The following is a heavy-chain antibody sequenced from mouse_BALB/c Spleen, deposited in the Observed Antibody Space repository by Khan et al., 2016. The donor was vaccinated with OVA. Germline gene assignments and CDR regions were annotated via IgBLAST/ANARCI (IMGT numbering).Heavy chain of an antibody. J-gene: IGHJ4*01. CDR3: ARQPYYHYNIMDY. CDR2: IWSDGST. D-gene: IGHD2-10*01. Sequence: VDLVESGPGLVAPSQSLSITCTISGFSLTNYGVHWVRQPPGKGLEWLVVIWSDGSTTYNSALKSRLTISKDNSESQVFLKMNSLQTDDTAMYFCARQPYYHYNIMDYWGQGTSVTVSS. CDR1: GFSLTNYG. V-gene: IGHV2-6-1*01.